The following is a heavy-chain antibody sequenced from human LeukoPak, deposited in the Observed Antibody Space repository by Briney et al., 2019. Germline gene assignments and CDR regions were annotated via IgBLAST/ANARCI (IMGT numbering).Heavy chain of an antibody. CDR1: AFTFSSYA. J-gene: IGHJ4*02. V-gene: IGHV3-23*01. CDR2: LSGSGGST. Sequence: GGSLRLSCAASAFTFSSYAMSWVRQPPGKGLEWVSALSGSGGSTYYADSVKGRFTISRDNSKNTLYLQMNSLRADDTAVYYCAKGPIGEFDYWGQGTLVTVSS. D-gene: IGHD3-16*01. CDR3: AKGPIGEFDY.